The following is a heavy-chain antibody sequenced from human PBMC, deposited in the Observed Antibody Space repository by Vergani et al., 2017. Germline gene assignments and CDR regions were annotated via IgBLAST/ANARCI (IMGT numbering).Heavy chain of an antibody. CDR2: ICYDGSNK. Sequence: QVQLVESEGGVVQPGRSLTLSCVASGFTFSSHGMHWVRQAPGKGLEWLAVICYDGSNKYYGDSVMGRFTISRDNSKNTLYLKMNRLRVEDTAVYYCARGGNEKRLDSWGQGTLVTVSS. CDR1: GFTFSSHG. CDR3: ARGGNEKRLDS. J-gene: IGHJ5*01. V-gene: IGHV3-33*01. D-gene: IGHD1-1*01.